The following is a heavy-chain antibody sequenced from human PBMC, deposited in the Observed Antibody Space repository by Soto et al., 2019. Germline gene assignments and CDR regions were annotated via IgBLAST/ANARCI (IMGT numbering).Heavy chain of an antibody. Sequence: NPSATLSLTCTVSGGSINSSNYFWGWIRQPPGKGLEWIGNIHYTGNTYSNPSLKSRVIISVDTSKNQFSLRLRSVTAADTAVYYCARSKPLDCSTTSCLGDYFDYWGQGALVTVSS. CDR1: GGSINSSNYF. CDR2: IHYTGNT. CDR3: ARSKPLDCSTTSCLGDYFDY. D-gene: IGHD2-2*01. J-gene: IGHJ4*02. V-gene: IGHV4-39*01.